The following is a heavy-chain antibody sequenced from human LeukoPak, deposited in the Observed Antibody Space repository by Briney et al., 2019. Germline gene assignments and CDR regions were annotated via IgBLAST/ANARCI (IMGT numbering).Heavy chain of an antibody. Sequence: SETLSLTCSVSGGSLSSYYWSWIRQPPGKALEWIGYIYNRGSTNYNPSLKSRVTISVDTSKNQISLKLNSVTAADTAVYYCARPRRSGSHQHALDLSGQGTMVTVSS. V-gene: IGHV4-59*08. CDR2: IYNRGST. J-gene: IGHJ3*01. CDR1: GGSLSSYY. CDR3: ARPRRSGSHQHALDL. D-gene: IGHD1-26*01.